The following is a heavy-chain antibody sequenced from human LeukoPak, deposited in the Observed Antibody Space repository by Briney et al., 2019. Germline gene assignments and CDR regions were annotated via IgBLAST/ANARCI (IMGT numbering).Heavy chain of an antibody. CDR2: IYYSGST. CDR1: GGSISSYY. D-gene: IGHD2/OR15-2a*01. J-gene: IGHJ4*02. CDR3: ARGEGRPFDY. V-gene: IGHV4-59*01. Sequence: PSETLSLTCTASGGSISSYYWSWIRQPPGKGLEWIGYIYYSGSTKYNPSLKSRVTILADTSKNQFSLSLSSVTAADTAVYYCARGEGRPFDYWGQGTLVTVSS.